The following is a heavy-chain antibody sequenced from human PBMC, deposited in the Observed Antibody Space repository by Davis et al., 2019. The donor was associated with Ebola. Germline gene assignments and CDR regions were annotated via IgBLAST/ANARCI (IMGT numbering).Heavy chain of an antibody. CDR2: IYYSGST. D-gene: IGHD2-2*02. J-gene: IGHJ6*02. CDR3: ARVRVVPAAIVGRYYYYGMDV. V-gene: IGHV4-30-4*01. CDR1: GGSISSGDYY. Sequence: SETLSLTCTVSGGSISSGDYYWSWIRQPPGKGLEWIGYIYYSGSTYHNPSLKSRVTISVDTSKNQFSLKLSSVTAADTAVYYCARVRVVPAAIVGRYYYYGMDVWGQGTTVTVSS.